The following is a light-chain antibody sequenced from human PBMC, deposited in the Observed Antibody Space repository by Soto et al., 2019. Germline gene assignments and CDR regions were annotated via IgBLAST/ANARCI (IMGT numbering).Light chain of an antibody. CDR1: QGISNY. J-gene: IGKJ1*01. Sequence: IQMTQSPSSLSASVGDRVTITCLASQGISNYLAWYQQKPGKVPKLLIYAASTLQSGVPSRFSGSGSGTDFTLTISSLQPEDVATYYCQKYNSAPQTFGQGTKVDI. CDR3: QKYNSAPQT. V-gene: IGKV1-27*01. CDR2: AAS.